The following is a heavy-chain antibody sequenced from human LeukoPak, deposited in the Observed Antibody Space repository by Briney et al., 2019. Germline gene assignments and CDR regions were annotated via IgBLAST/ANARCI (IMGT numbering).Heavy chain of an antibody. D-gene: IGHD3-22*01. CDR1: GFTFSSDA. CDR2: IKSKTDGGTT. CDR3: TTDFYDSSSH. J-gene: IGHJ4*02. Sequence: GGSLRLSCAASGFTFSSDAMSWVRQAPGKGLEWVGRIKSKTDGGTTDYAAPVKGRFTISRDDSKNTLYLQMNSLKTEDTAVYYCTTDFYDSSSHWGQGTLVTVSS. V-gene: IGHV3-15*01.